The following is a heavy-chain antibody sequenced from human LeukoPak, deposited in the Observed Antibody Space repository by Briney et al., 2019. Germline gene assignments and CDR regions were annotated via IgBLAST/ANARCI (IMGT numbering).Heavy chain of an antibody. Sequence: GGSLRLSCAASGFTFSSDAMTWVRQAPGKGLEWVSAIRAGGDSTYYADSVKGRFTISRDNSKNTLYLQMNSLRAVDTAVYYCAKASSGYEAYDYWGQGTLVTVSS. J-gene: IGHJ4*02. CDR2: IRAGGDST. D-gene: IGHD3-22*01. V-gene: IGHV3-23*01. CDR1: GFTFSSDA. CDR3: AKASSGYEAYDY.